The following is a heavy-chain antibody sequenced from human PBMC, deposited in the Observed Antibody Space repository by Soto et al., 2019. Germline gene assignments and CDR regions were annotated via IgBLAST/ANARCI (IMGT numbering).Heavy chain of an antibody. V-gene: IGHV4-34*01. J-gene: IGHJ4*02. D-gene: IGHD3-3*01. CDR2: INHAGST. Sequence: PSETLSLTCGISGGYFSANYWSWIRQTTGKGLEWLGEINHAGSTDYNPSLKGRISISADTSKNQFSPILSSMTAADTAVYYCVTAGLFTSWGQGTLVTVSS. CDR3: VTAGLFTS. CDR1: GGYFSANY.